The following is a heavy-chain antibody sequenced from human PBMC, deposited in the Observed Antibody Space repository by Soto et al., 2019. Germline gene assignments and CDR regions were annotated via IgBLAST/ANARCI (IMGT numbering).Heavy chain of an antibody. CDR1: GFTFSSYA. CDR3: AREEGGSGWYHPYYFDY. Sequence: QVQLVESGGGVVQPGRSLRLSCAASGFTFSSYAMHWVRQAPGKGLEWVAVISYDGSNKYYADSVKGRFTISRDNSKNALYLQMNSLRAEDTAVYYGAREEGGSGWYHPYYFDYWGQGTLVTVSS. CDR2: ISYDGSNK. D-gene: IGHD6-19*01. J-gene: IGHJ4*02. V-gene: IGHV3-30-3*01.